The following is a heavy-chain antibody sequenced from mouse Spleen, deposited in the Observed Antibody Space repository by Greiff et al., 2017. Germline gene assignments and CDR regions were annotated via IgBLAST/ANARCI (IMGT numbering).Heavy chain of an antibody. CDR2: ISSGGSYT. V-gene: IGHV5-9-1*01. Sequence: EVMLVESGGGLVKPGGSPKLSCAASGFTFSSYAMSWVRQTPEKRLEWVATISSGGSYTYYPDSVKGRFTISRDNAKNTLYLQMSSLRSEDTAMYYCARHEDYFDYWGQGTTLTVSS. CDR3: ARHEDYFDY. CDR1: GFTFSSYA. J-gene: IGHJ2*01.